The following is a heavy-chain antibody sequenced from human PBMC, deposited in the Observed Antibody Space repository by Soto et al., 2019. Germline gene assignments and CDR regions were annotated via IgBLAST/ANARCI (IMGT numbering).Heavy chain of an antibody. CDR2: IYHSGST. CDR1: GGSISSGGYS. CDR3: ARSITMVRGVIIRAFDI. V-gene: IGHV4-30-2*01. Sequence: QLQLQESGSGLVKPSQTLSLTCAVSGGSISSGGYSWSWIRQPPGKGLGWIGYIYHSGSTYYNPSLKSRVTISVDRSKNQFSLKLSSVTAADTAVYYCARSITMVRGVIIRAFDIWGQGTMVTVSS. D-gene: IGHD3-10*01. J-gene: IGHJ3*02.